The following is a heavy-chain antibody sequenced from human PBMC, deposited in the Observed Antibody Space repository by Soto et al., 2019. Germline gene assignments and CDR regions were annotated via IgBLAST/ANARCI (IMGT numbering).Heavy chain of an antibody. CDR3: ARDLWGYCGADCYPLDV. CDR1: CCSISSGGYS. Sequence: PSETLSLTCAVSCCSISSGGYSWSWIRQPPGKGLEWIGYMYNTGSTIYNPSLKSRVTISVDTSKNQFSLKLNSVTAADTAVYYCARDLWGYCGADCYPLDVWGQGTTVTVSS. D-gene: IGHD2-21*02. V-gene: IGHV4-61*08. CDR2: MYNTGST. J-gene: IGHJ6*02.